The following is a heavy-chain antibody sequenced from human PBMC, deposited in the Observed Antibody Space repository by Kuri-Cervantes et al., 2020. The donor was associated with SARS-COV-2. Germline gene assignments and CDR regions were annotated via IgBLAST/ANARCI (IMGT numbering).Heavy chain of an antibody. J-gene: IGHJ4*02. Sequence: GESLKISCAVSGFTFASYAMHWVRQAPGKGLEWVALISYDGSNKFYADSVKGRFTISRDNSKNTLYLQMNSLRAEDTAVYYCAKDIEELERLYAFDYWGQGTLVTVSS. CDR3: AKDIEELERLYAFDY. CDR2: ISYDGSNK. D-gene: IGHD1-1*01. V-gene: IGHV3-30*18. CDR1: GFTFASYA.